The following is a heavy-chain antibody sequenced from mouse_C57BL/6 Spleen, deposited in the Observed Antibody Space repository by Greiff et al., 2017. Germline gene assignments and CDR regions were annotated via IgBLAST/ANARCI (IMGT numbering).Heavy chain of an antibody. J-gene: IGHJ3*01. CDR3: AMGTTEGFAY. CDR2: IYPGDGDS. Sequence: QVQLQQSGPELVKPGASVKISCKASGYAFSSSWMNWVKQRPGKGLEWIGRIYPGDGDSNYNGKFKGKATLTADNSSSTAYMQLSGLTSEDSAVYFCAMGTTEGFAYWGQGTLVTVSA. D-gene: IGHD2-13*01. V-gene: IGHV1-82*01. CDR1: GYAFSSSW.